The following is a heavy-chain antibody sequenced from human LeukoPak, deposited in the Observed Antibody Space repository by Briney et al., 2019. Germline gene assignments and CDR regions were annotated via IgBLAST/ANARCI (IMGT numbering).Heavy chain of an antibody. CDR3: TRATISSDAFDI. CDR2: ISPSGTDI. Sequence: PGGSLRLSCAVSGFTFTDTYMTWIRQAPGKGLESLSYISPSGTDISYADSVKGRFTISRDNAKNSLYLQMNSLKTEDTAVYYCTRATISSDAFDIWGQGTMVTVSS. CDR1: GFTFTDTY. J-gene: IGHJ3*02. V-gene: IGHV3-11*01. D-gene: IGHD5-12*01.